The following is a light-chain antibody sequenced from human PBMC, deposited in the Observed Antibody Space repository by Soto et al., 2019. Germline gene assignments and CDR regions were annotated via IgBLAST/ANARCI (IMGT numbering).Light chain of an antibody. CDR3: QSFDNTLNGVI. J-gene: IGLJ2*01. Sequence: QSVLTQPPSVSGAPGQGVTISCAGGICNIRSSYDVHWYQHLPGLAPKLLIYGNTNRPSGVSDRFSGSKSGTSASLAITGLRADDEAHYYCQSFDNTLNGVIFGGGTKLTVL. CDR1: ICNIRSSYD. CDR2: GNT. V-gene: IGLV1-40*01.